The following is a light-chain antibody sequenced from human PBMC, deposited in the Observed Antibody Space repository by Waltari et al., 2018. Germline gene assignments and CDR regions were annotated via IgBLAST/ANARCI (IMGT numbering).Light chain of an antibody. CDR1: SSDVGAYNY. CDR2: DVT. CDR3: TSYTSADTYI. J-gene: IGLJ1*01. Sequence: QSALTQPASVSGSPGQSITISCTGTSSDVGAYNYVSWYLQHPGKVPKLIIYDVTNRPSGVYGRFSGSKSGNTASLTISGLQGEDEADYFCTSYTSADTYIFGTGTTVTVL. V-gene: IGLV2-14*03.